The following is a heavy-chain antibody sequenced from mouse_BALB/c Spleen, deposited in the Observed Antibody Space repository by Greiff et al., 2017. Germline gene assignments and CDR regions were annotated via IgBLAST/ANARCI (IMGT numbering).Heavy chain of an antibody. CDR3: AREGVYYFDY. CDR1: GYTFTSYT. CDR2: INPSSGYT. J-gene: IGHJ2*01. V-gene: IGHV1-4*01. Sequence: VKVVESGAELARPGASVKMSCKASGYTFTSYTMHWVKQRPGQGLEWIGYINPSSGYTNYNQKFKDKATLTADKSSSTAYMQLSSLTSEDSAVYYCAREGVYYFDYWGQGTTLTVSS.